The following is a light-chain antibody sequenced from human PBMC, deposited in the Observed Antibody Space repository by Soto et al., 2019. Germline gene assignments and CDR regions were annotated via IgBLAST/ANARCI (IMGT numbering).Light chain of an antibody. CDR1: SSVVGNYNL. J-gene: IGLJ3*02. CDR2: EGS. Sequence: QSALTQPASVSGSPGQSITISCTGTSSVVGNYNLVSWYRPHPGKAPKVIIYEGSERPSGVSNRFSGSKSGNTASLTISGLQAEDEADYYCCSFASGNTWVFGGGPQLTVL. CDR3: CSFASGNTWV. V-gene: IGLV2-23*01.